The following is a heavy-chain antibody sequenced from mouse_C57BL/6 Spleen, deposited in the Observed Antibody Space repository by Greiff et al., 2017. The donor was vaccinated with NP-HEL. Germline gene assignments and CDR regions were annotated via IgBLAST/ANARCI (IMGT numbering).Heavy chain of an antibody. CDR1: GYAFTNYL. V-gene: IGHV1-54*01. Sequence: VQLQQSGAELVRPGTSVKVSCKASGYAFTNYLIEWVKQRPGQGLEWIGVINPGSGGTNYNEKFKGKATLTADKSSSTAYMQLSSLTSEDSAVYFWASGTAQAPPWFAYWGQGTLVTVSA. D-gene: IGHD3-2*02. CDR2: INPGSGGT. J-gene: IGHJ3*01. CDR3: ASGTAQAPPWFAY.